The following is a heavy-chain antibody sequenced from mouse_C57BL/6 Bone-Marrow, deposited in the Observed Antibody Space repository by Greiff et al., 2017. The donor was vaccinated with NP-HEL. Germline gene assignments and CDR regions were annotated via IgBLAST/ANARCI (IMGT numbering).Heavy chain of an antibody. Sequence: VQLQQSGPELVKPGASVKIPCKASGYTFTDYNMDWVKQSHGKSLEWIGDINPNNGGTIYNQKFKGKATLTVDKSSSTAYMELRSLTSEDTAVYYCAREDSNYPWFAYWGQGTLVTVAA. V-gene: IGHV1-18*01. CDR3: AREDSNYPWFAY. CDR2: INPNNGGT. J-gene: IGHJ3*01. CDR1: GYTFTDYN. D-gene: IGHD2-5*01.